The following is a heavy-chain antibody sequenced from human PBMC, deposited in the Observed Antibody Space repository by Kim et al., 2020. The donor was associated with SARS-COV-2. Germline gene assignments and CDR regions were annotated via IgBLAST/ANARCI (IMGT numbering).Heavy chain of an antibody. CDR2: ISTDGTTT. CDR1: GFTFSNYW. J-gene: IGHJ4*02. V-gene: IGHV3-74*01. CDR3: VRSYDY. Sequence: GGSLRLSCAASGFTFSNYWMHWVRQAPEKGLVWVSSISTDGTTTNYIDAVKGRFTISRDNAKNTVYLQINSLRAEDTAVYYCVRSYDYWGQGTLVTVSS.